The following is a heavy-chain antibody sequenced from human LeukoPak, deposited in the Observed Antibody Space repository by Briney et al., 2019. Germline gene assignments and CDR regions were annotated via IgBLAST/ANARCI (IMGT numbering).Heavy chain of an antibody. CDR1: GFSVGSNY. CDR2: IYSGGST. CDR3: ARGYSSDN. Sequence: PGGSLRLSCAASGFSVGSNYMSWVRQAPGKGLEWVSAIYSGGSTYYADSVKGRFTISRDKSKNTLNLQMNSLRAEDAAVYYCARGYSSDNWGQGTLVTVSS. J-gene: IGHJ4*02. V-gene: IGHV3-66*01. D-gene: IGHD2-21*01.